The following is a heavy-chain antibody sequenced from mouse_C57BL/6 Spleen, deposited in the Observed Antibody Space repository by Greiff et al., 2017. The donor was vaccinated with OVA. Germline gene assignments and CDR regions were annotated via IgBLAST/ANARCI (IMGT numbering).Heavy chain of an antibody. CDR1: GYTFTSYW. Sequence: QVQLQQPGAELVKPGASVKLSCKASGYTFTSYWMHWVKQRPGQGLEWIGMIHPNSGSTNYNEKFKSKATLTVDKSSSTAYMQLSSLTSEDSAVYYCARKKDYSNFRGYFDVWGTGTTVTVSS. CDR2: IHPNSGST. J-gene: IGHJ1*03. D-gene: IGHD2-5*01. V-gene: IGHV1-64*01. CDR3: ARKKDYSNFRGYFDV.